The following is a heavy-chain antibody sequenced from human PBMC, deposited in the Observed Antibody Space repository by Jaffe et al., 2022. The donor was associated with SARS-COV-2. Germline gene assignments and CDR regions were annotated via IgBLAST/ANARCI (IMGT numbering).Heavy chain of an antibody. CDR2: IYYSGST. CDR3: AREVAATHRSYYYGMDV. D-gene: IGHD2-15*01. V-gene: IGHV4-31*03. J-gene: IGHJ6*02. CDR1: GGSISSGGYY. Sequence: QVQLQESGPGLVKPSQTLSLTCTVSGGSISSGGYYWSWIRQHPGKGLEWIGYIYYSGSTYYNPSLKSRVTISVDTSKNQFSLKLSSVTAADTAVYYCAREVAATHRSYYYGMDVWGQGTTVTVSS.